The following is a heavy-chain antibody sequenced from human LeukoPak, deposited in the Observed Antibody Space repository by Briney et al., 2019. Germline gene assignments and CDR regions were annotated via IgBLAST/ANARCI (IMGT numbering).Heavy chain of an antibody. CDR3: ARSPTGENWFDP. J-gene: IGHJ5*02. Sequence: PGGSLRLSCATSGFTFGGYGMHWVRQAPGKGLEWVAVIWYDGSNKYYADSVKGRFTISRDNSKNTLYLQMNSLRAEDTAVYYCARSPTGENWFDPWGQGTLVTVSS. CDR1: GFTFGGYG. CDR2: IWYDGSNK. V-gene: IGHV3-33*01. D-gene: IGHD1-14*01.